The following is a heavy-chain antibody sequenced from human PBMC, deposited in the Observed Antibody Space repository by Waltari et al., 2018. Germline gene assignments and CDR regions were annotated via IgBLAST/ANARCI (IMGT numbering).Heavy chain of an antibody. J-gene: IGHJ6*03. D-gene: IGHD1-26*01. Sequence: EVQLVESGGGLVQPGGSLRLSCAASGFTFSSYSMNWVRQAPGKGLEWVSYISSSSSTIYYADSVKGRFTISRDNAKNSLYLQMNSLRAEDTAVYYCATSGYYYYYYMDVWGKGTTVTVSS. V-gene: IGHV3-48*04. CDR1: GFTFSSYS. CDR2: ISSSSSTI. CDR3: ATSGYYYYYYMDV.